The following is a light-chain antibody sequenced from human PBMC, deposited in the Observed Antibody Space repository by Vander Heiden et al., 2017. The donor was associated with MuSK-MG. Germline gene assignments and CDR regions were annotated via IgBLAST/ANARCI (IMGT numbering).Light chain of an antibody. V-gene: IGKV1-5*03. CDR1: QNINTW. J-gene: IGKJ1*01. CDR2: KAS. Sequence: DIQMTQSPPTLSAAVGDRVTITCRARQNINTWLAWFQQKPGKAPNVLIYKASSLKSGVPSRFSGSGSGTEFTLTISSLQPDDFATYYCQQENSFAWTFGQGTKVEI. CDR3: QQENSFAWT.